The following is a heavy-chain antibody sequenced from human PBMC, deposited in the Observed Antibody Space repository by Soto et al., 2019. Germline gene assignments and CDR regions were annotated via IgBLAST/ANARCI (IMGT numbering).Heavy chain of an antibody. V-gene: IGHV4-61*08. CDR1: GVSVSSGVYF. CDR2: IYYSGTT. CDR3: ARGGNYDFWSGRNYYYYYMDV. Sequence: SETLSLTCTVSGVSVSSGVYFWSWIRQPPGKGLEWIGYIYYSGTTNYNPSLKSRVTIFVDTSKNQFSLKVSSVTAADTAVYYCARGGNYDFWSGRNYYYYYMDVWGKGITVTVSS. J-gene: IGHJ6*03. D-gene: IGHD3-3*01.